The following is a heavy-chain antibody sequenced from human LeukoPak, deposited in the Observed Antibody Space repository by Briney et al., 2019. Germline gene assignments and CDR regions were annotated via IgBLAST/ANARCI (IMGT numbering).Heavy chain of an antibody. CDR1: GFTFDDYG. Sequence: VGSLRLSCAASGFTFDDYGMSWVRQAPGKGLEWVSGINWNGGSTGYADSVKGRFTISRDNAKNSLYLQMNSLRAEDTALYYCARASGPAGPYHFDYWGQGTLVTVSS. D-gene: IGHD6-25*01. V-gene: IGHV3-20*04. J-gene: IGHJ4*02. CDR3: ARASGPAGPYHFDY. CDR2: INWNGGST.